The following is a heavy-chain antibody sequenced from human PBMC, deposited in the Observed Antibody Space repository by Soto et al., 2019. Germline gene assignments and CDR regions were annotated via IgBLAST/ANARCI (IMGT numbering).Heavy chain of an antibody. J-gene: IGHJ4*02. D-gene: IGHD6-19*01. CDR1: GFTFSSYG. Sequence: QVQLVESGGGVVQPGRSLRLSCAASGFTFSSYGMHWVRQAPGKGLEWVAVISYDGSNKYYADSVKGRFTISRDNSKNXRYRQMNGLRAEDTAVYYCAKDGAWYSSGWGDSDYWGQGTLVTVSS. CDR3: AKDGAWYSSGWGDSDY. V-gene: IGHV3-30*18. CDR2: ISYDGSNK.